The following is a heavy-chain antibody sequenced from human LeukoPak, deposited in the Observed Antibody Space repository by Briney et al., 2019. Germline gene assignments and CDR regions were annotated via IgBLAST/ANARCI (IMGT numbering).Heavy chain of an antibody. CDR1: GGSISSYY. J-gene: IGHJ4*02. V-gene: IGHV4-4*07. CDR3: ASVRCSATSCYEFYFDY. Sequence: SETLSLTCTVSGGSISSYYWSWIRQPAGKGLEWIGRIYTSGSTNYNPSLKSRVAISVDTSKNQFSLKLSSVTAADTAVYYCASVRCSATSCYEFYFDYWGQGTLVTVSS. CDR2: IYTSGST. D-gene: IGHD2-2*01.